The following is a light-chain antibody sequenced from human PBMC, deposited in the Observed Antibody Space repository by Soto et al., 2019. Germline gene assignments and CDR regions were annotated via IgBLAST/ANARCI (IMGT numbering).Light chain of an antibody. CDR3: QQYDNRPPCT. J-gene: IGKJ4*01. CDR2: DAS. V-gene: IGKV1-33*01. CDR1: QDISNY. Sequence: DIPMTQSPSSLSASVGDRVTITCQASQDISNYLNWYQQKPGKAPKLLIYDASNLETGVPSRFSGSGSGTDFTFTISSLQPEDIATYYCQQYDNRPPCTVGGGTKVEIK.